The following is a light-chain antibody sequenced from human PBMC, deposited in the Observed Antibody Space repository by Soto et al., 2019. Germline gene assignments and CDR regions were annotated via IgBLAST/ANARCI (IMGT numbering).Light chain of an antibody. CDR3: QQYYSYPLT. CDR2: AAS. J-gene: IGKJ4*01. Sequence: DIQVTQSPSSVSASVGDRVTITCLSSEDISTWLAWYQQKPGKAPKLLIYAASSLQSGVPSRFSGSGSGTDFTLTISCLQSEDFATCYCQQYYSYPLTFGGGTKVDIK. V-gene: IGKV1-12*01. CDR1: EDISTW.